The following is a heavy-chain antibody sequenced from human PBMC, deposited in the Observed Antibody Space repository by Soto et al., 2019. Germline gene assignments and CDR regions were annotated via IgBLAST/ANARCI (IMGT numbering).Heavy chain of an antibody. CDR2: IYLDDDK. J-gene: IGHJ4*02. D-gene: IGHD3-3*01. CDR3: AHRVLRTVFGLVTTTAIYFDF. CDR1: GFSLTTSGVG. Sequence: QITLNESGPTQVKPRQTLTLTCTFSGFSLTTSGVGLGWIRQSPGKAPEWLALIYLDDDKRYSPTLKSRLTITKDTSKNQVVLTMADLDPADTATYYCAHRVLRTVFGLVTTTAIYFDFWGQGTPVAVSS. V-gene: IGHV2-5*02.